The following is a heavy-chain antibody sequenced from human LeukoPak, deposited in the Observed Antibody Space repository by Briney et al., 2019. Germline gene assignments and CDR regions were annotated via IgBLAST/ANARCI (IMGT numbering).Heavy chain of an antibody. Sequence: SETLSLTCTVSGGSISSTTYYWGWIRQPPGKGLEWIGEIYHSGSTNYNPSLKSRVTISVDKSKNQFSLKLSSVTAADTAVYYCARVSCSSTSCYSRWFDPWGQGTLVTVSS. CDR2: IYHSGST. V-gene: IGHV4-39*07. J-gene: IGHJ5*02. CDR3: ARVSCSSTSCYSRWFDP. D-gene: IGHD2-2*01. CDR1: GGSISSTTYY.